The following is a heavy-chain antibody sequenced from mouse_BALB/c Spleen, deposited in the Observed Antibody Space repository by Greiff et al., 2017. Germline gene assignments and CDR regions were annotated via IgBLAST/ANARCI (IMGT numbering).Heavy chain of an antibody. V-gene: IGHV1S126*01. CDR3: ARSEYGNAFAY. CDR2: IDPSDSET. Sequence: QVQLKESGPQLVRPGASVTISCKASGYSFTSYCMHWVKQRPGQGLEWIGMIDPSDSETRLNQTFKDKATLTEDKSSSTAYMQLSSPTSEDSAVYSCARSEYGNAFAYWGQGTLVTVSA. J-gene: IGHJ3*01. D-gene: IGHD2-1*01. CDR1: GYSFTSYC.